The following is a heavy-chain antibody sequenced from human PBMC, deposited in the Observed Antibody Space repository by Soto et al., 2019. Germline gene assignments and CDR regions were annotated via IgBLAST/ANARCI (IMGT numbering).Heavy chain of an antibody. Sequence: SVKVSCKASGGTFSSYTISWVRQAPGQGLEWMGRIIPILGIANYAQKFQGRVTITADKSTSTAYMELSSLRSEDTAVYYCARDFSGYDYSYYYYYYMDVWGKGTTVTVSS. J-gene: IGHJ6*03. CDR1: GGTFSSYT. CDR2: IIPILGIA. D-gene: IGHD5-12*01. V-gene: IGHV1-69*04. CDR3: ARDFSGYDYSYYYYYYMDV.